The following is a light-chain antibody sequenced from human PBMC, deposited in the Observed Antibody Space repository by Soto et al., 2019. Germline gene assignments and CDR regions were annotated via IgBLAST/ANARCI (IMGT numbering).Light chain of an antibody. CDR2: GAS. V-gene: IGKV3-15*01. CDR3: QQGHNWPLT. Sequence: EIVMTQSPATLSLSPGERAALSCRASQRINSELAWYQQKPGQPPRLLIYGASTRATGVPARFTGSESGSEFTLTISGLQSEDFAVYYSQQGHNWPLTFGQGTRLEI. CDR1: QRINSE. J-gene: IGKJ2*01.